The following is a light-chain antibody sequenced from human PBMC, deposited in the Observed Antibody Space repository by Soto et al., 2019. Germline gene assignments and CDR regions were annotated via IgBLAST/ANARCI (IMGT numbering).Light chain of an antibody. CDR3: QQYGSSPVA. J-gene: IGKJ1*01. CDR1: QYINTR. Sequence: EIVLTQSPATLSSFPGDRVTLSCRASQYINTRLAWYQHRPGQAPRLLIYQTSLRAAGIPARFSASGSGTDFTLTISDVQPEDFAVYYCQQYGSSPVAFGQGTKVDIK. CDR2: QTS. V-gene: IGKV3D-11*03.